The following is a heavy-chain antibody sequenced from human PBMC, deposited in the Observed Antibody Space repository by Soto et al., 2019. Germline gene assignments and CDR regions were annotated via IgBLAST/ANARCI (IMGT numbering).Heavy chain of an antibody. Sequence: GGSLRLSCAASGFTFSSYAMHWVRQAPGKGLEWVAVISYDGSNKYYADSVKGRFTISRDNSKNTLYLQMNSLRAEDTAVYYCARDGTLYGSGSRNDYWGQGTLVTVPS. CDR1: GFTFSSYA. CDR2: ISYDGSNK. CDR3: ARDGTLYGSGSRNDY. J-gene: IGHJ4*02. V-gene: IGHV3-30-3*01. D-gene: IGHD3-10*01.